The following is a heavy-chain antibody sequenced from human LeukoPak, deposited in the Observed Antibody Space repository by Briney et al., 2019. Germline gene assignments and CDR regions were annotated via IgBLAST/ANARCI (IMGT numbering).Heavy chain of an antibody. CDR3: ARSGYSYGYSFDY. V-gene: IGHV3-21*01. Sequence: PGGYLRLYCAASGFTFSSYSMNWVRQAPGKGLEWVSSISSSSSYIYYADSVKGRFTISRDNAKNSLYLQMNSLRAEDTAVYYCARSGYSYGYSFDYWGQGTLSPSPQ. D-gene: IGHD5-18*01. J-gene: IGHJ4*02. CDR2: ISSSSSYI. CDR1: GFTFSSYS.